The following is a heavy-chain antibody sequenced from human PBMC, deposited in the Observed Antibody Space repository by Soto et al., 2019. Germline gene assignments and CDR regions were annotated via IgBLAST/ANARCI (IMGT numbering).Heavy chain of an antibody. J-gene: IGHJ4*02. CDR1: GDSISSSSSVNY. CDR2: INYSGGS. Sequence: SETLSLTCTVSGDSISSSSSVNYWGWIRQPPGEGLEWIASINYSGGSYSNPSLKSRITMSIDTSKTQFSLKVNSVTAADTAIYYYTDAFDYWGQGTLVTVSS. V-gene: IGHV4-39*01. CDR3: TDAFDY. D-gene: IGHD3-16*01.